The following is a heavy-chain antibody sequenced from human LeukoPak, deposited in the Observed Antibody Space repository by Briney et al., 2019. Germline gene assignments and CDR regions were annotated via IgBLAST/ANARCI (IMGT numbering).Heavy chain of an antibody. CDR1: GFTFGSYA. D-gene: IGHD2-15*01. J-gene: IGHJ4*02. V-gene: IGHV3-23*01. CDR2: ISGSGGST. CDR3: AKDGSGDYRRELLVWYFDY. Sequence: GGSLRLSCAASGFTFGSYAMSWVRQAPGKGLEWVSAISGSGGSTYYADSVKGRFTISRDNSKNTLYLQMNSLRAEDTAVYYCAKDGSGDYRRELLVWYFDYWGQGTLVTVSS.